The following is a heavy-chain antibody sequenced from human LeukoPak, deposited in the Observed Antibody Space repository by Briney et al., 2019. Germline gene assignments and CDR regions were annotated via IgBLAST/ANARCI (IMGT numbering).Heavy chain of an antibody. CDR1: GYTFTSYG. V-gene: IGHV1-18*01. CDR2: ISAYNGNT. J-gene: IGHJ4*02. Sequence: ASVKVSCKASGYTFTSYGISWVRQAPGQGLEWMGWISAYNGNTNYAQKLQGRVTMTTDTSTSTAYMELRSLRSDDTAIYYCARLRLTYYYDSSGYADDYWGQGTLVTVSS. CDR3: ARLRLTYYYDSSGYADDY. D-gene: IGHD3-22*01.